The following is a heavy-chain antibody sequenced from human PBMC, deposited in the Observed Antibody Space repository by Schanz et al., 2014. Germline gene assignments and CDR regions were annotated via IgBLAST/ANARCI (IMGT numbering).Heavy chain of an antibody. CDR3: ARDRRNADLDY. V-gene: IGHV3-48*01. CDR2: ITYNGGTI. J-gene: IGHJ4*02. Sequence: EVHLVESGGGLVQPGGSLRLSCAASGITFSSHSFKWVRQAPGKGLEWISYITYNGGTIYYADSVKGRFTISRDNAKNSLYLEMNSLRAEDTALYYCARDRRNADLDYWGQGTLVTVSS. CDR1: GITFSSHS. D-gene: IGHD1-1*01.